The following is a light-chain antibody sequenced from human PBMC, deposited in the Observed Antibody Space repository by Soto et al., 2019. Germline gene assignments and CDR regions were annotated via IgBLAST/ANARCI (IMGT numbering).Light chain of an antibody. CDR3: QQYYTTPIT. CDR2: WAS. J-gene: IGKJ3*01. Sequence: DIVMTQSPDSLAVSLGERATINCKSSQSVLYSSNDQNYLAWYQQKPGQPPKLLIYWASTRESGVPDRFSGSGSGTDFPLTISSLQAEDVAVYYCQQYYTTPITFGPGTKVDIE. V-gene: IGKV4-1*01. CDR1: QSVLYSSNDQNY.